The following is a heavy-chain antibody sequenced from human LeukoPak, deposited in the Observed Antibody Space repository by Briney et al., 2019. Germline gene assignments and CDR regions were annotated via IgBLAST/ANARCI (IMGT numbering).Heavy chain of an antibody. V-gene: IGHV4-34*01. Sequence: SETLSLTCAVYGGSFSGYYWSWIRQPPGKGLEWIGSIYYSGSTYYNPSLKSRVTISVDTSKNQFSLKLSSVTAADTAVYYCARPYYDILTGYPSFFDYWGQGTLVTVSS. D-gene: IGHD3-9*01. CDR1: GGSFSGYY. CDR2: IYYSGST. J-gene: IGHJ4*02. CDR3: ARPYYDILTGYPSFFDY.